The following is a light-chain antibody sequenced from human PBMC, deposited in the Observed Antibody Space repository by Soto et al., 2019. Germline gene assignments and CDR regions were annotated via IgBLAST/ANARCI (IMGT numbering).Light chain of an antibody. CDR3: CSYAGTYTFYV. J-gene: IGLJ1*01. V-gene: IGLV2-11*01. Sequence: QSALTQPRSVSGSPGQSVTISCTGTSSDVGGYDYVSWYQQHPGKAPKLMIYDVTKRPSGVTDRFSGSRSGNTASLTISGLQAEDDADYYCCSYAGTYTFYVFGTGTKLTVL. CDR2: DVT. CDR1: SSDVGGYDY.